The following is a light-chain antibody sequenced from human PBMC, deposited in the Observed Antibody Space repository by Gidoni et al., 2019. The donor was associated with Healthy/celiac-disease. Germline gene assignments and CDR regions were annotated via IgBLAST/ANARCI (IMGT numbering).Light chain of an antibody. J-gene: IGKJ4*01. V-gene: IGKV1-39*01. Sequence: DIQMTQSPSSLSASVGDRVTITCRASQSISSYLNWYQQKPGKAPKLLIYAASSLQSGVPSMFSCSGSGTDFTLTISSLQPEYFATYYCQQSYSTPLTFGGXTKVEIK. CDR3: QQSYSTPLT. CDR1: QSISSY. CDR2: AAS.